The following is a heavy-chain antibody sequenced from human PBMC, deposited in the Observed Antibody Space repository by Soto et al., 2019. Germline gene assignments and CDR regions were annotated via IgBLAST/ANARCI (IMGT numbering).Heavy chain of an antibody. D-gene: IGHD2-15*01. J-gene: IGHJ4*02. V-gene: IGHV3-23*01. CDR2: FTGSGGST. Sequence: EVQLLESGGGLVQPGGSLSLSCAASGFTFSNYPMSWVRQAPGKGLEWVSTFTGSGGSTNYADSLKGRFTISRDNSKNTLYLQMNSLRVEDTAMYYCATEYCSGLICFGYFNYWGQGTLVTVSS. CDR3: ATEYCSGLICFGYFNY. CDR1: GFTFSNYP.